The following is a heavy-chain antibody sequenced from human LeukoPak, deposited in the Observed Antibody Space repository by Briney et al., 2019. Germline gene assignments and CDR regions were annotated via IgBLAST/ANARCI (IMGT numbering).Heavy chain of an antibody. V-gene: IGHV3-11*04. CDR1: GFTFSDYN. D-gene: IGHD1-26*01. CDR3: ASWGEGALDN. J-gene: IGHJ4*02. Sequence: PGGSLRLSCAASGFTFSDYNMRWIRQAPGKGLEWISYISTSTTTIYYANSVKGRFTISRDNAKKSLYLQMNSLRVEDTGVYYCASWGEGALDNWGQGTLVTVSS. CDR2: ISTSTTTI.